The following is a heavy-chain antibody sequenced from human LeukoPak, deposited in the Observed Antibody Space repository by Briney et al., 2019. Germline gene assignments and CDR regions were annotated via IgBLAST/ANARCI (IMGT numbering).Heavy chain of an antibody. CDR1: GGSISSSSYY. CDR3: ARRGDHYFDY. Sequence: PSETLSLTCTVSGGSISSSSYYWGWIRQPPGKGLEWIAFIHYSGSTYYNPVLKSRLTISVDTSKSQFSLNLSSVTAADTAVYYCARRGDHYFDYWGQGTLVTVSS. J-gene: IGHJ4*02. CDR2: IHYSGST. V-gene: IGHV4-39*01. D-gene: IGHD3-10*01.